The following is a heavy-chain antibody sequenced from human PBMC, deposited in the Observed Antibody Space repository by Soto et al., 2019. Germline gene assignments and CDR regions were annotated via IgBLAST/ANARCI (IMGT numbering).Heavy chain of an antibody. CDR3: AKPRDNHINYSYALGA. CDR1: GASVSSPTYY. CDR2: IYYSGST. D-gene: IGHD1-20*01. V-gene: IGHV4-61*01. J-gene: IGHJ6*02. Sequence: KASETLSLTCTVSGASVSSPTYYWNCIRQPPGKPLEWIGYIYYSGSTNYNPSLKSRVTISLDTSNDQFSLKLSSVTAADTAVYYCAKPRDNHINYSYALGAWGPGTTVTVSS.